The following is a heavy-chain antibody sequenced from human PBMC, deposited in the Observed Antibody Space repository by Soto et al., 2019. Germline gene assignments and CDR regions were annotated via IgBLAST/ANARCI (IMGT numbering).Heavy chain of an antibody. CDR2: ISHDGNKM. J-gene: IGHJ4*02. CDR1: GFIFNSYS. CDR3: ARAGAAGFKVPRLVY. D-gene: IGHD6-13*01. Sequence: QVQLVESGGGAVQPGRSLRLACAASGFIFNSYSMYWVRQAPGKGLEWVAVISHDGNKMYYADSVKGRFTISRDNSKNTVYLQMNTLRREDTALYYCARAGAAGFKVPRLVYWGQGTRVTVSS. V-gene: IGHV3-30*04.